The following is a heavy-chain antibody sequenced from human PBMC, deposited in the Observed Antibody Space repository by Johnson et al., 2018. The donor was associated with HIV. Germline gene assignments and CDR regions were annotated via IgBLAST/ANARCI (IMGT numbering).Heavy chain of an antibody. CDR1: GFTISTFW. Sequence: MLLVESGGALVQPGGSLRLSCEVSGFTISTFWMHWVRHVPGKGLEWVSYISSSGSTIYYADSVTGRFTISRDNAKNSLYLQMNSLRAEDTALYYCAKSTQATIARESGPYGAFDIWGQGTMVTVSS. D-gene: IGHD3-10*01. J-gene: IGHJ3*02. CDR3: AKSTQATIARESGPYGAFDI. V-gene: IGHV3-48*04. CDR2: ISSSGSTI.